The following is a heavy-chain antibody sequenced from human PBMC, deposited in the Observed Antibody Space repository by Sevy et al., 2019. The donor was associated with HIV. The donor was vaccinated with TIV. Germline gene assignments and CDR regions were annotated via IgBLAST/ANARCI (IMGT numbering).Heavy chain of an antibody. J-gene: IGHJ3*02. CDR3: AKDYYDSSGYYPMDAFDI. CDR1: GFTFRTYA. D-gene: IGHD3-22*01. V-gene: IGHV3-23*01. Sequence: GGSLRLSCADSGFTFRTYAMNWVRQAPGKGLEWVSGISGSGGSTYYADSVKGRFTISRDNSKNTLYLQMNSLRAEDTAVYYCAKDYYDSSGYYPMDAFDIWGQGTMVTVSS. CDR2: ISGSGGST.